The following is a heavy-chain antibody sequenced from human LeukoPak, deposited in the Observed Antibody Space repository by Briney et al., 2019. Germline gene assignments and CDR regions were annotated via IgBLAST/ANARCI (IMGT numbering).Heavy chain of an antibody. CDR3: AKDIPLGYSYGYDAFDI. CDR1: GFIFSSYA. Sequence: PGGSLRLSCAASGFIFSSYAVSWVRQAPGKGLEWVSAISGSGGSTYYADSVKGRFTISRDNSKNTLYLQMNSLRAEDTAVYYCAKDIPLGYSYGYDAFDIWGQGTMVTVSS. D-gene: IGHD5-18*01. J-gene: IGHJ3*02. CDR2: ISGSGGST. V-gene: IGHV3-23*01.